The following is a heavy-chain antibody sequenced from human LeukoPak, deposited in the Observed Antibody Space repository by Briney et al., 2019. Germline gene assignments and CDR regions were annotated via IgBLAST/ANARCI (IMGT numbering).Heavy chain of an antibody. CDR2: INSDGSST. Sequence: EPGGSLRLSCAASELPFSDSWMHWVRQAPGQGLEWVSRINSDGSSTTYADSVKGRFTISRDNAKNTLYLQMNSLRAEDTAIYYCARDVSVSGMDVWGQGTTVIVSS. CDR3: ARDVSVSGMDV. D-gene: IGHD5/OR15-5a*01. V-gene: IGHV3-74*01. J-gene: IGHJ6*02. CDR1: ELPFSDSW.